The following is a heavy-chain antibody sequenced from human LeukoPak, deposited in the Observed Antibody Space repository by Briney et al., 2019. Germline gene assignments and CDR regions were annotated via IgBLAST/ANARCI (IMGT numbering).Heavy chain of an antibody. CDR3: ARDVLDSYYDILTGYYSDY. D-gene: IGHD3-9*01. J-gene: IGHJ4*02. CDR1: GYTFTSYG. CDR2: ISAYNGNT. V-gene: IGHV1-18*01. Sequence: ASVKVSCKASGYTFTSYGISWVRRAPGQGLEWMGWISAYNGNTNYAQKLQGRVTMTTDTSTGTAYMELRSLRSDDTAVYYCARDVLDSYYDILTGYYSDYWGQGTLVTVSS.